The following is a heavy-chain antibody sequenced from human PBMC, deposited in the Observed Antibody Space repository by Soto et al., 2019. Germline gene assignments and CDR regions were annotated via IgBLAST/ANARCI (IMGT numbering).Heavy chain of an antibody. D-gene: IGHD3-16*01. V-gene: IGHV3-48*02. CDR2: ISSSSSTI. CDR1: GFTFSSYS. Sequence: GGSLRLSCAASGFTFSSYSMNWVRQAPGKGLEWVSYISSSSSTIYYADSVKGRFTISRDNAKNSLYLQMNSLRDEDTAVYYCARTLTYDYVWGSSAYWGQGTLVTVSS. CDR3: ARTLTYDYVWGSSAY. J-gene: IGHJ4*02.